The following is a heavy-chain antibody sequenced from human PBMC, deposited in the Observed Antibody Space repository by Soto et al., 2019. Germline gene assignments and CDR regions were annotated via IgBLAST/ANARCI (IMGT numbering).Heavy chain of an antibody. CDR1: GGSISSYY. J-gene: IGHJ5*02. CDR2: IYYSGST. Sequence: QVQLQESGPGLVKPSETLSLTCTVSGGSISSYYWSWIRQPPGKGLEWIGYIYYSGSTNYNPSLKSRVTISVDTSKNQFSLKLSSVTAADTAVYYCARSYSSYVFDRFDPWGQGTLVTVSS. CDR3: ARSYSSYVFDRFDP. D-gene: IGHD6-6*01. V-gene: IGHV4-59*01.